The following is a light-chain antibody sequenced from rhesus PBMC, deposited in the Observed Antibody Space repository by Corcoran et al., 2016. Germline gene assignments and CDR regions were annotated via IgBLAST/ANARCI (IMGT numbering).Light chain of an antibody. Sequence: DIQMTQSPSSLSASVGDRVTITCRASQGISTYLNWYQQKPGKPPKRLIYAASRLESGVPSRFSGSGSGTAFTLTISSLQPEDFATYYCLQYNSNPYSFGQGTKVEI. J-gene: IGKJ2*01. CDR3: LQYNSNPYS. CDR1: QGISTY. CDR2: AAS. V-gene: IGKV1-43*01.